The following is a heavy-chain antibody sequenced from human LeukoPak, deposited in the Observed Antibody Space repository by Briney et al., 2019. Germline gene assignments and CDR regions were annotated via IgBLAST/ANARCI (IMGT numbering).Heavy chain of an antibody. D-gene: IGHD1-26*01. CDR3: AKDLMLGGSYAADY. CDR2: IINSGDST. CDR1: GFTFSSYV. J-gene: IGHJ4*02. Sequence: GGSLRLSCAASGFTFSSYVMNWVRQAPGKGLEWVSGIINSGDSTFYADSVKGRFTISRDNSKNTLYLQMNSLRAEDTAVYYCAKDLMLGGSYAADYWGQGTLVTVSS. V-gene: IGHV3-23*01.